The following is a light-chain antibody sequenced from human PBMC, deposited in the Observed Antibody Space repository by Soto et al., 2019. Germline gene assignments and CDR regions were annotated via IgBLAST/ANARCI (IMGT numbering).Light chain of an antibody. CDR1: QSVASN. CDR2: DVS. J-gene: IGKJ2*01. Sequence: EVVMTQSPATLSVSPGERVTLSCRASQSVASNLAWYQQKPGQATRLLIYDVSTRASDIPARFSGSGSGTEFTLTISSLQSEDFAVYYCQQHRDWYTFGQGTKLEIK. CDR3: QQHRDWYT. V-gene: IGKV3-15*01.